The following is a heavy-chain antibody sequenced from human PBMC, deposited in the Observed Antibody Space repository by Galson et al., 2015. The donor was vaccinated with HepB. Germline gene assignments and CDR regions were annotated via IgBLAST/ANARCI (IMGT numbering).Heavy chain of an antibody. CDR1: GGTFSSYA. V-gene: IGHV1-69*13. CDR2: IIPIFGTA. CDR3: AVGYCTNGVCYDYYYYYGMDV. D-gene: IGHD2-8*01. J-gene: IGHJ6*02. Sequence: SVKVSCKASGGTFSSYAISWVRQAPGQGLEWMGGIIPIFGTANYAQKFRGRVTITADESTSTAYMELSSLRSEDTAVYYCAVGYCTNGVCYDYYYYYGMDVWGQGTTVTVSS.